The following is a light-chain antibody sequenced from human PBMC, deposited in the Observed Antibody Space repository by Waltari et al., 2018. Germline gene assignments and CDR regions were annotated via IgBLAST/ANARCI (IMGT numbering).Light chain of an antibody. CDR3: CSYAGNDIVV. J-gene: IGLJ2*01. Sequence: QSALTQPASVSGSPGQSITISCPGTSSDVGSYNLVSWYQQHPGKAPKLMIYEGNKRPSGVSNRFSGSKSGNTASLTISGLQAEDEGDYYCCSYAGNDIVVFGGGTNLAVL. V-gene: IGLV2-23*01. CDR1: SSDVGSYNL. CDR2: EGN.